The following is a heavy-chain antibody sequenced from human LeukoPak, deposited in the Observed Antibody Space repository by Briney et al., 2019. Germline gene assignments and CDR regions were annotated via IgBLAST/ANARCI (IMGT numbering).Heavy chain of an antibody. CDR2: ISGGGDST. Sequence: GGSLRLSCAASGFTFSDYAMNWVRQAPGKGLEWVSAISGGGDSTYYADSVKGRFTISRDNSKNTLYLQMNSLRAEDTAIYYCAKRDSSGWFYFDYWGQGTLVTVSS. V-gene: IGHV3-23*01. CDR3: AKRDSSGWFYFDY. D-gene: IGHD6-19*01. J-gene: IGHJ4*02. CDR1: GFTFSDYA.